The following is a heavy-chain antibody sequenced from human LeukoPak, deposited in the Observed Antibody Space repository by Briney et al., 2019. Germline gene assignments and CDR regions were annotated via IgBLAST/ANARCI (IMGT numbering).Heavy chain of an antibody. CDR1: GFTFSSYA. J-gene: IGHJ4*02. Sequence: PGGSLRLSCAASGFTFSSYAMSWVRQAPGKGLEWISGLSGSGGTTYYADSVKGRFTIPRDNSKNTLYLQMNSLRAEDTAIYYCAKDLRGYYDLEAFFDYWGQGTLVTVSS. D-gene: IGHD3-3*01. CDR2: LSGSGGTT. V-gene: IGHV3-23*01. CDR3: AKDLRGYYDLEAFFDY.